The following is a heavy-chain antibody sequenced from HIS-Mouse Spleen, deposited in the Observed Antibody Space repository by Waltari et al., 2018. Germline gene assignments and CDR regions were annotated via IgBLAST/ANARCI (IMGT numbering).Heavy chain of an antibody. CDR1: GFTFSSYG. J-gene: IGHJ5*02. D-gene: IGHD1-26*01. CDR3: AKEGLIVGATNWFDP. CDR2: ISYDGSNK. V-gene: IGHV3-30*18. Sequence: QVQLVESGGGVVQPGRSLRLPCAASGFTFSSYGMHWVRQAPGKGLEWVAVISYDGSNKYYADSVKGRFTISRDNSKNTLYLQMNSLRAEDTAVYYCAKEGLIVGATNWFDPWGQGTLVTVSS.